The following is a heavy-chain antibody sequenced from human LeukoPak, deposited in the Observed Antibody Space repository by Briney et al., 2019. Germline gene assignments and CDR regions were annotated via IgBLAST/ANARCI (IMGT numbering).Heavy chain of an antibody. J-gene: IGHJ4*02. V-gene: IGHV6-1*01. CDR1: GDNVSSNSAA. CDR3: VSPFWAAVGAGDY. Sequence: SQTLSLTCVISGDNVSSNSAAWNWIRQSPSRGLEWLGRTYYRSKWYNDYAVSVKSRITINPDTSKNQFSLQLNSVTPEDTAVYYCVSPFWAAVGAGDYWGQGTLVTVSS. D-gene: IGHD6-13*01. CDR2: TYYRSKWYN.